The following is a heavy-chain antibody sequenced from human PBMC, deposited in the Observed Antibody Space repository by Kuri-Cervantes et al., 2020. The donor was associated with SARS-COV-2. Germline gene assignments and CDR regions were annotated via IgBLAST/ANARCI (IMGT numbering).Heavy chain of an antibody. Sequence: GGSLRLSCAASGFTFSSYAMHWVRQAPGKGLEWVAVISYDGSNKYYADSVKGRFTISRDNSKNTLYLQMNSLRAEDTAVYYCARVRTATAIPSATEEPYYFDYWGQGTLVTVSS. J-gene: IGHJ4*02. D-gene: IGHD2-2*02. CDR2: ISYDGSNK. CDR1: GFTFSSYA. CDR3: ARVRTATAIPSATEEPYYFDY. V-gene: IGHV3-30*01.